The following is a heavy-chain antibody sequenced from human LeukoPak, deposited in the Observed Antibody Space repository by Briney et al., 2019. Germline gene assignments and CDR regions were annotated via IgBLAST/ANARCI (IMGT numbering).Heavy chain of an antibody. D-gene: IGHD6-19*01. J-gene: IGHJ4*02. CDR1: GGSISNKY. V-gene: IGHV4-59*01. Sequence: PSETLSLTCTVSGGSISNKYWSWIRQPPGKGLEWIGYIYYSGSTNYNPSLKSRVTISVDTSKNQFSLKLSSVTAADTAVYYCAAGLKWLSFDYWGQGTLVTVSS. CDR3: AAGLKWLSFDY. CDR2: IYYSGST.